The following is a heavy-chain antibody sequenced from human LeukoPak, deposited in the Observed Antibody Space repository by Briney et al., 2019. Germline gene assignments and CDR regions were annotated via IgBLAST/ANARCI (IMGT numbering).Heavy chain of an antibody. J-gene: IGHJ1*01. CDR3: ARTTTVTREYFQH. CDR2: IIPILGIA. Sequence: SVKVSCKASGGTFSSYTISWVRQAPGQGREWMGRIIPILGIANYAQKFQGRVTITADKSTSTAYMELSSLRSEDTAVYYCARTTTVTREYFQHWGQGTLVTVSS. CDR1: GGTFSSYT. V-gene: IGHV1-69*02. D-gene: IGHD4-11*01.